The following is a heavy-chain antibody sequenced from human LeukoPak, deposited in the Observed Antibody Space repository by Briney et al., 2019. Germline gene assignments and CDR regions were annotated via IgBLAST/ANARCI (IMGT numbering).Heavy chain of an antibody. CDR3: ARVPDTAMVTYYGMDV. CDR2: IIPIFGIA. V-gene: IGHV1-69*04. Sequence: SVTVSCTASGGTFSSYAISWVRQAPGQGLEWMGRIIPIFGIANYAQKFQGRVTITADKSTSTAYMELSSLRSEDTAVYYCARVPDTAMVTYYGMDVWGQGTTVTVSS. D-gene: IGHD5-18*01. CDR1: GGTFSSYA. J-gene: IGHJ6*02.